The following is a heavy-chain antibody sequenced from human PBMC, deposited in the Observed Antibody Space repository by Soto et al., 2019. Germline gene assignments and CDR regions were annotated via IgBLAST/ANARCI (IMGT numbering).Heavy chain of an antibody. CDR2: MNNDGSYT. D-gene: IGHD6-6*01. Sequence: RQPCAAAEGTSSSYWMYRFHKTPRKGLEWVSHMNNDGSYTIYAESVKRRFTFSRDNAKNTLYLQLTSLRAESTAGHKWVRGEYIPACAFLGKGTMVPVSS. CDR1: EGTSSSYW. V-gene: IGHV3-74*01. J-gene: IGHJ6*04. CDR3: VRGEYIPACAF.